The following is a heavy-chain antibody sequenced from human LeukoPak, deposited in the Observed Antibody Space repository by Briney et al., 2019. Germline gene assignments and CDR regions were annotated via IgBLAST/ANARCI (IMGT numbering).Heavy chain of an antibody. Sequence: SETLSLTCTVSGGSISTDNYYWGWIRQPPGKGLEWIGYIYYSGSTNYNPSLKSRVTISVDTSKNQFSLKLSSVTAADTAVYYCASRLVHSPEYFQHWGQGTLVTVSS. CDR1: GGSISTDNYY. V-gene: IGHV4-61*01. D-gene: IGHD3-16*01. CDR2: IYYSGST. J-gene: IGHJ1*01. CDR3: ASRLVHSPEYFQH.